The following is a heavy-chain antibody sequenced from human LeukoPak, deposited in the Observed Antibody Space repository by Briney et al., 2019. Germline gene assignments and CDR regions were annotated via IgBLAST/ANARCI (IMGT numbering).Heavy chain of an antibody. Sequence: GGSLRLSCAASGFIFNTYSMNWVRQAPGKGLEWISYIGTSATNVKYTDSVKGRFTISRDNSKNTLYLQMNSLRAEDTAVYYCAREDCSSTSCYPSDYWGQGTLVTVSS. J-gene: IGHJ4*02. CDR2: IGTSATNV. CDR1: GFIFNTYS. CDR3: AREDCSSTSCYPSDY. D-gene: IGHD2-2*01. V-gene: IGHV3-48*01.